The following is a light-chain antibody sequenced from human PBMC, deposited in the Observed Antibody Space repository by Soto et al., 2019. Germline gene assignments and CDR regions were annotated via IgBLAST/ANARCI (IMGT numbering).Light chain of an antibody. J-gene: IGLJ2*01. Sequence: QSALTQPPSVSGSPGQSVTISCTGTSSDVGGYNYVSWYQQHPGKAPKLMIYDVSKRPSGVPDRFSGSKSGNTASLTISGLQAEEAAYYYCCSYAGSYSLFGGGTKLTVL. CDR2: DVS. V-gene: IGLV2-11*01. CDR3: CSYAGSYSL. CDR1: SSDVGGYNY.